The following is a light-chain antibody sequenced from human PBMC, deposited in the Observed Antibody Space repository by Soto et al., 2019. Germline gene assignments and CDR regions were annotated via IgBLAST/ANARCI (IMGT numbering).Light chain of an antibody. CDR1: SSDVGVYNY. Sequence: QSALTQPPSASGAPGQSVTISCTGTSSDVGVYNYVPWYQQHPGKAPKLMIYDVSKRPSGVPDRFSGSKSGNTASLTVSGLEAEDEADYYCSSDAGSNNLVFGGGTKVTVL. CDR2: DVS. V-gene: IGLV2-8*01. CDR3: SSDAGSNNLV. J-gene: IGLJ3*02.